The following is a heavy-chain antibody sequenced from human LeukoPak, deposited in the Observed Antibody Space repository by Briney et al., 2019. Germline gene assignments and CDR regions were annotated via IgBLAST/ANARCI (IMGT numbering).Heavy chain of an antibody. CDR1: GFTFSSY. D-gene: IGHD3-3*01. Sequence: GGSLRLSCAASGFTFSSYMNWVRQAPGKGLEWVSSISSSSSNIYYADSVKGRFTISRDNAKKSLYLQMNSLRAEDTALYYCVKEMSRSAVFDYWGQGILVTVSS. J-gene: IGHJ4*02. CDR2: ISSSSSNI. V-gene: IGHV3-21*04. CDR3: VKEMSRSAVFDY.